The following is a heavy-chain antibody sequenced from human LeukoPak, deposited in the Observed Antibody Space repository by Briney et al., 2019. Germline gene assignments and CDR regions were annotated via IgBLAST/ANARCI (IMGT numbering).Heavy chain of an antibody. Sequence: GGSLRLSCAASGFTLSPSWMNWVRQAPGKGLVWVSRITSDGRNTVYADSVKGRFTISRDNARNTVYLQMTSLRAEDSAVYFCARDWHYRPDMWGQGALVTVSS. J-gene: IGHJ4*02. CDR2: ITSDGRNT. V-gene: IGHV3-74*01. D-gene: IGHD3-10*01. CDR1: GFTLSPSW. CDR3: ARDWHYRPDM.